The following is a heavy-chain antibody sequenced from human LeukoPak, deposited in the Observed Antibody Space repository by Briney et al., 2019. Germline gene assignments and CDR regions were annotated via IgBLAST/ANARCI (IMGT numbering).Heavy chain of an antibody. CDR2: FDPEDGET. J-gene: IGHJ4*02. V-gene: IGHV1-24*01. CDR3: ATLGDSSNYYPLYYFDY. D-gene: IGHD3-22*01. CDR1: GYTLTELS. Sequence: ASVKVSCKVSGYTLTELSMHWVRQAPGKGLEWMGSFDPEDGETIYAQKFQGRVTMTGDTSTDTAYMELSSLTSEDTAVYYCATLGDSSNYYPLYYFDYWGQGTLVTVSS.